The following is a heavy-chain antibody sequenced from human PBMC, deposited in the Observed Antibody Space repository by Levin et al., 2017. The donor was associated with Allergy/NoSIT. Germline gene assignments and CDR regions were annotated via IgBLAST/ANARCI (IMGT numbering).Heavy chain of an antibody. CDR1: GYSFTSYW. Sequence: GESLKISCKGSGYSFTSYWISWVRQMPGKGLEWMGRIDPSDSYTNYSPSFQGHVTISADKSISTAYLQWSSLKASDTAMYYCARESYGTVSYHYYYMDVWGKGTTVTVSS. CDR2: IDPSDSYT. V-gene: IGHV5-10-1*01. J-gene: IGHJ6*03. CDR3: ARESYGTVSYHYYYMDV. D-gene: IGHD4-17*01.